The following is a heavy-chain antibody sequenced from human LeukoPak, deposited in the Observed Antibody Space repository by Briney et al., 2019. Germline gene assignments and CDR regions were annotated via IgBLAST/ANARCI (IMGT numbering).Heavy chain of an antibody. Sequence: KTSETLSLTCTVSGGSISSGGYYWSWIRQHPGKGLEWIGYIYYSGSTYYNPSLKSRVTISVDTSKNQFSLKLSSVTAADTAVYYCARNQYSSSWYISHWGQGTLVTVSS. V-gene: IGHV4-31*03. CDR3: ARNQYSSSWYISH. CDR1: GGSISSGGYY. CDR2: IYYSGST. J-gene: IGHJ4*02. D-gene: IGHD6-13*01.